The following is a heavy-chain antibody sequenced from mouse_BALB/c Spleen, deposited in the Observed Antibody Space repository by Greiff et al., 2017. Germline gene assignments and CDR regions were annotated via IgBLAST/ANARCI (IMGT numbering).Heavy chain of an antibody. V-gene: IGHV1S81*02. Sequence: QVQLQQPGAELVKPGASVKLSCKASGYTFTSYYMYWVKQRPGQGLEWIGGINPSNGGTNFNEKFKSKATLTVDKSSSTAYMQLSSLTSEDSAVYYCTRSGNTYYGNYGYFDVWGAGTTVTVSS. CDR3: TRSGNTYYGNYGYFDV. D-gene: IGHD2-10*01. J-gene: IGHJ1*01. CDR2: INPSNGGT. CDR1: GYTFTSYY.